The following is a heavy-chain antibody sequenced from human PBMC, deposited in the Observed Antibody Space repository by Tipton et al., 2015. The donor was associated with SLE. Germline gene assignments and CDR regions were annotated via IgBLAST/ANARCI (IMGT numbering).Heavy chain of an antibody. CDR1: GFTFSSYG. CDR2: ISYDGSNK. Sequence: SLRLSCAASGFTFSSYGMHWVRQAPGKGLEWVAVISYDGSNKYYADSVKGRFTISRDNSKNTLYLQMNSLRAEDTAVYYCAKGPYCSGGSCYSHYFDYWGQGTLVTVSS. J-gene: IGHJ4*02. V-gene: IGHV3-30*18. CDR3: AKGPYCSGGSCYSHYFDY. D-gene: IGHD2-15*01.